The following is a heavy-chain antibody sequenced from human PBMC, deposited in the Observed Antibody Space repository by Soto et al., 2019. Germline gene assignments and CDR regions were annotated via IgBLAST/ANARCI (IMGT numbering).Heavy chain of an antibody. D-gene: IGHD6-13*01. CDR3: ARDLGSSSWYHAFDI. Sequence: GGSLRLSCAASGFTFSTYSMNWVRQAPGKGLEWVSYISSSSSYIYYADSVKGRFTIPRDNAKNSLYLQMNSLRAEDTAVYYCARDLGSSSWYHAFDIWGQGTMVTVSS. J-gene: IGHJ3*02. V-gene: IGHV3-21*05. CDR2: ISSSSSYI. CDR1: GFTFSTYS.